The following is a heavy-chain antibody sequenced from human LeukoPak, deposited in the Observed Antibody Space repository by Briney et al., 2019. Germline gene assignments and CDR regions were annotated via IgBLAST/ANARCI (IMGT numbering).Heavy chain of an antibody. CDR1: GFTFDDYA. CDR2: ISWNSGSI. CDR3: AKHLYDSSGYYSLDAFDI. D-gene: IGHD3-22*01. V-gene: IGHV3-9*01. Sequence: PGGSLRLSCAASGFTFDDYAMHWVRQAPGKGLEWVSGISWNSGSIGYADSVKGRFTISRDNAKNSLYLQMNSLRAEDTALYYCAKHLYDSSGYYSLDAFDIWGQGTMVTVSS. J-gene: IGHJ3*02.